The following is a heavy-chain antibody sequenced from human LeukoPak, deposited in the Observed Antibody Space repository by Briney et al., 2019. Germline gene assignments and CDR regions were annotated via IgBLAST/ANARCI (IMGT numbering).Heavy chain of an antibody. CDR1: GGSISSYY. CDR2: IYTSGST. V-gene: IGHV4-4*07. J-gene: IGHJ6*03. CDR3: ARITHYYGSGSYYPYYYCYMDV. D-gene: IGHD3-10*01. Sequence: SETLSLTCTVSGGSISSYYWSWIRQPAGKGLEWIGRIYTSGSTNYNPSLKSRVTMSVDTSKNQFSLKLSSVTAADTAVYYRARITHYYGSGSYYPYYYCYMDVWGKGTTVTVSS.